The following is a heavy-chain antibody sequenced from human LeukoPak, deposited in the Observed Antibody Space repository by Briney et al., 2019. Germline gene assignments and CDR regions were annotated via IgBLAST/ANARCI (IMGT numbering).Heavy chain of an antibody. CDR2: ISSSSSYI. D-gene: IGHD3-22*01. V-gene: IGHV3-21*01. J-gene: IGHJ4*02. CDR3: ARDWVLLPSH. CDR1: GFTFSSYC. Sequence: PGGPLRLSCAASGFTFSSYCMNRLRQAPGKGLECVSSISSSSSYIYYADSVKGRFTISRDNAKNSLYLQMNSLRAEDTAVYYCARDWVLLPSHWGQGTLVTVSS.